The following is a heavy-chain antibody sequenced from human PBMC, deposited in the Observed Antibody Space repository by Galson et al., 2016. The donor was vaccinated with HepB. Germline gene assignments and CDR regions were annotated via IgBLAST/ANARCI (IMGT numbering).Heavy chain of an antibody. V-gene: IGHV6-1*01. Sequence: CAISGDSVSSHSAAWTWTRKSPLRGLEWLGRTYYRSKWYNDYAVSVKSRISIHPDTSQNQFSLQLSSVTPEDTAVYYCARVRCSTFRCQNWFDPWGQGTLVTV. CDR1: GDSVSSHSAA. D-gene: IGHD2/OR15-2a*01. CDR3: ARVRCSTFRCQNWFDP. J-gene: IGHJ5*02. CDR2: TYYRSKWYN.